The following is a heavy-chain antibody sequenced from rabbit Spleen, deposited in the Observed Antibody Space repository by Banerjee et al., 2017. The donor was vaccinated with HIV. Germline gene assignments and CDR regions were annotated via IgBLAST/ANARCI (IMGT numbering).Heavy chain of an antibody. D-gene: IGHD8-1*01. Sequence: QQQLEESGGGLVKPEGSLTLTCKASGFSFSDRDVMCWVRQAPGKGLEWIGCINTSNSRTWYASWAKGRFTISKTSSTTVDLRVTSLTAADTATYFCARHFAGGGYLAFNLWGQGTLVTVS. V-gene: IGHV1S45*01. J-gene: IGHJ4*01. CDR1: GFSFSDRDV. CDR3: ARHFAGGGYLAFNL. CDR2: INTSNSRT.